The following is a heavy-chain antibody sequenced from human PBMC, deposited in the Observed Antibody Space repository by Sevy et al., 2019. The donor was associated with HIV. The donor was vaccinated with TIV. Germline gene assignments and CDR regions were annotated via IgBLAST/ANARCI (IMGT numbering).Heavy chain of an antibody. D-gene: IGHD3-22*01. CDR3: ARDNSGYFFFDY. V-gene: IGHV3-30-3*01. CDR2: ISQTYDGSKK. CDR1: GFTFGSYT. Sequence: GGSLRLSCAASGFTFGSYTLHWVRQDPGKGLEWVALISQTYDGSKKYYTDSVQGRFTISRDNSKNTLYLQMDSLRPEDTAVYYCARDNSGYFFFDYRGQGILVTVSS. J-gene: IGHJ4*02.